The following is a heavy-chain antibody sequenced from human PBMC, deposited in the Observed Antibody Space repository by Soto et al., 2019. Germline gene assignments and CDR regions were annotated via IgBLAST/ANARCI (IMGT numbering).Heavy chain of an antibody. CDR1: GYKFISHS. J-gene: IGHJ6*02. Sequence: QIQLVQSGGEVKKPGASVKVSCKSSGYKFISHSITWVRQAPGQGLEWMGRISAYNGNTNYAQKHQSRVTMTTDTSTTTAYMELRSLRSDDTAVYYCARGAFCGGAPGCRDMDVWGQGTTVTVSS. CDR3: ARGAFCGGAPGCRDMDV. CDR2: ISAYNGNT. V-gene: IGHV1-18*01. D-gene: IGHD2-21*01.